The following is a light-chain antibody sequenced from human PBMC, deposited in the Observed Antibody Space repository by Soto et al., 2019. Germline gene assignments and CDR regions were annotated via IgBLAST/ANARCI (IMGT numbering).Light chain of an antibody. Sequence: QSVLTQPPSASGTPGQRVTISCSGSSSNIGSNTVNWYQQLPGTAPKLLIYSNKQRPSGVPDRFSGSKSGTSASLAISGLQSEDEADYYCATWDDSLNGYVVFGGGTKGPS. CDR2: SNK. CDR1: SSNIGSNT. J-gene: IGLJ2*01. V-gene: IGLV1-44*01. CDR3: ATWDDSLNGYVV.